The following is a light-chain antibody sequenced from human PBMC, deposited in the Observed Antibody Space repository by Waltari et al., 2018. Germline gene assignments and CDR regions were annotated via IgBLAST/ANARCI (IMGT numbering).Light chain of an antibody. CDR2: GAS. CDR1: QSFINDF. J-gene: IGKJ1*01. Sequence: EIVLTQSPGTLSLSPGERATLSCRASQSFINDFLAWYQQTPGQAPRLLIYGASSRATGVPDRFTGIGSGTDFTLTISRLEPEDFAIYYCQQYGSSPTFGQGTKVEIK. CDR3: QQYGSSPT. V-gene: IGKV3-20*01.